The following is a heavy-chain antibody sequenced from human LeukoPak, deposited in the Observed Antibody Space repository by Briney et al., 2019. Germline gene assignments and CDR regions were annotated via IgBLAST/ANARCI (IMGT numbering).Heavy chain of an antibody. Sequence: GGSLRLSCTASGFTFGDYAMSWFRQAPGKGLEWVGFIRSKTYGGTAEYAASVKGRFTISRDDSKDIAYLQMDSLKTEDTALYYCAKPLRYSGSYSAYWGQGTLVTVSS. CDR1: GFTFGDYA. D-gene: IGHD1-26*01. CDR3: AKPLRYSGSYSAY. CDR2: IRSKTYGGTA. J-gene: IGHJ4*02. V-gene: IGHV3-49*03.